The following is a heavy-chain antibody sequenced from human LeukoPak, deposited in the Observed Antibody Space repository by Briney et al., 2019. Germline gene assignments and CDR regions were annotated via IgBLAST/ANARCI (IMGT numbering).Heavy chain of an antibody. V-gene: IGHV3-21*01. CDR2: ISSSSSYI. Sequence: GGSLRLSCAASGFTFSSYSMNWVRQAPGKGLEWVSSISSSSSYIYYADSVKGRFTISRDNAKNSLYLQMNSLRAEDTAVNYCARDYSNYPEDSEFDYWSQGTLVTVSS. D-gene: IGHD4-4*01. J-gene: IGHJ4*02. CDR1: GFTFSSYS. CDR3: ARDYSNYPEDSEFDY.